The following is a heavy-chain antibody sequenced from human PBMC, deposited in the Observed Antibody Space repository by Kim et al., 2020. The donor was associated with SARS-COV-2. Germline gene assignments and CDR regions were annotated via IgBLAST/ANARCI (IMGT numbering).Heavy chain of an antibody. V-gene: IGHV5-51*01. J-gene: IGHJ6*03. Sequence: GESLKISCKGSGYSFTSYWIGWVRQMPGKGLEWMGIIYPGDSDTRYSPSFQGQVTISADKSISTAYLQWSSLKASDTAMYYCARHLSSEYYYYYYMDVWGKGTTVTVSS. CDR2: IYPGDSDT. D-gene: IGHD2-15*01. CDR3: ARHLSSEYYYYYYMDV. CDR1: GYSFTSYW.